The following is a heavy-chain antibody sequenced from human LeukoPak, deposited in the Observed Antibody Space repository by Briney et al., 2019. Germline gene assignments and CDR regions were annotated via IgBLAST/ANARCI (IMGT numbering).Heavy chain of an antibody. CDR3: AKRPYCGGDCYSYFDY. V-gene: IGHV3-23*01. J-gene: IGHJ4*02. CDR2: ISGSGGST. D-gene: IGHD2-21*02. CDR1: GFTFSSYA. Sequence: PGGSLRLSCAASGFTFSSYAMSWVRQAPGKGLEWVSAISGSGGSTYYADSVKGRFTISRDNSKNTLYLQMNSLRAEDTAVYYCAKRPYCGGDCYSYFDYWGQGTLVTVSS.